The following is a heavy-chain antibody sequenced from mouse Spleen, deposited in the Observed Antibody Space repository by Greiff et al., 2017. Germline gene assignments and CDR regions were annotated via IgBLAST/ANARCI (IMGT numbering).Heavy chain of an antibody. CDR1: GFSLTSYG. CDR3: ARNPYDEFAY. CDR2: IWSGGST. Sequence: QVQLQQSGPGLVQPSQSLSITCTVSGFSLTSYGVHWVRQSPGKGLEWLGVIWSGGSTDYNAAFISRLSISKDNSKSQVFFKMNSLQADDTAIYYCARNPYDEFAYWGQGTLVTVSA. J-gene: IGHJ3*01. V-gene: IGHV2-2*01. D-gene: IGHD2-12*01.